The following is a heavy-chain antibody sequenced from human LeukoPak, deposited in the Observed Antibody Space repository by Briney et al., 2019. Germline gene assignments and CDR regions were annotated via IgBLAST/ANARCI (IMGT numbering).Heavy chain of an antibody. Sequence: SETLSLTCTVSGGSISSSSYYWVWIRQPPGKGLEWIGSMYGGSTYYNPSLESRVTISIDTSKKQFSLKLTSVTAADMAVYFCARQFLVGSTFHAFDLWGQGTRVTVSS. CDR1: GGSISSSSYY. D-gene: IGHD1-26*01. J-gene: IGHJ3*01. CDR3: ARQFLVGSTFHAFDL. V-gene: IGHV4-39*01. CDR2: MYGGST.